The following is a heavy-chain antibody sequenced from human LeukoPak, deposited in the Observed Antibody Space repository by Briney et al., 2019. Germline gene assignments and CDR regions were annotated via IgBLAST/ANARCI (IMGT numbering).Heavy chain of an antibody. V-gene: IGHV3-33*01. CDR3: ARSRAQYYYYYYGMDV. CDR2: IWYDGSNK. D-gene: IGHD5-24*01. Sequence: GRSLRLSCAASGFSFSNYGMHWVRQAPGKGLEWVAVIWYDGSNKYYADSVKGRFTISRDNSKNTLYLQMNSLRAEDTAVYYCARSRAQYYYYYYGMDVWGQGTTVTVSS. CDR1: GFSFSNYG. J-gene: IGHJ6*02.